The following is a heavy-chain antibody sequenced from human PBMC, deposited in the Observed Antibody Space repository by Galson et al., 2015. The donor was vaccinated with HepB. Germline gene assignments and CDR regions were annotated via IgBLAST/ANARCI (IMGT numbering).Heavy chain of an antibody. CDR1: GFTFSSSW. J-gene: IGHJ4*02. Sequence: SLRLSCAASGFTFSSSWMHWVRQAPGKGLVWVSNIKSDGSVTNYADSVKGRFTISGDNAKNTVYLQMNSLRAEDTAVYYCASRVTAAGKGCFEYWGQGTLVTVSS. V-gene: IGHV3-74*01. CDR2: IKSDGSVT. CDR3: ASRVTAAGKGCFEY. D-gene: IGHD6-13*01.